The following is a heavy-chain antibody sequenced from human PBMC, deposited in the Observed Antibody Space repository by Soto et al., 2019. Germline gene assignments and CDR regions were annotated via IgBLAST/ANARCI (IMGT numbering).Heavy chain of an antibody. CDR1: GGTFSSYA. Sequence: SVKVSCKASGGTFSSYAISWVRQAPGQGLEWMGGIIPIFGTANYAQKFQGRVTITADESTSTAYMELSSLRSEDTAVYYCARSPRGYCSSTSCYHPLDYWGQGTLVTVSS. CDR3: ARSPRGYCSSTSCYHPLDY. J-gene: IGHJ4*02. D-gene: IGHD2-2*01. CDR2: IIPIFGTA. V-gene: IGHV1-69*13.